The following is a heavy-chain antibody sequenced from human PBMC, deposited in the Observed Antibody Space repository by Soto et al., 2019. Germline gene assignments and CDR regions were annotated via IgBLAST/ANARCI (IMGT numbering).Heavy chain of an antibody. CDR3: ARHGLKGFETTMFGAIDI. V-gene: IGHV4-39*01. CDR1: GGSISSTNYY. J-gene: IGHJ3*02. Sequence: QLQLQESGPGLVKPSETLSLTCTVSGGSISSTNYYWGCLRQPPGKGLEWIGSIYHSGITYHNPSVKSRVTLSGDASTNQFSLRLSSVTAADAAVYFCARHGLKGFETTMFGAIDIWGQGTMVAVSS. D-gene: IGHD3-10*02. CDR2: IYHSGIT.